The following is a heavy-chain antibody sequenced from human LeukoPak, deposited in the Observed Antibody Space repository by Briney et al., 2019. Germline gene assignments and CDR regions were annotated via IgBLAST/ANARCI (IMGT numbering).Heavy chain of an antibody. CDR1: GGSISSSSYY. CDR2: IYYSGST. CDR3: ARDRGFGELSSNY. V-gene: IGHV4-39*07. Sequence: SETLSPTCTVSGGSISSSSYYWGWIRQPPGKGLEWIGSIYYSGSTYYNPSLKSRVTISVDTSKNQFSLKLSSVTAADTAVYYCARDRGFGELSSNYWGQGTLVTVSS. J-gene: IGHJ4*02. D-gene: IGHD3-10*01.